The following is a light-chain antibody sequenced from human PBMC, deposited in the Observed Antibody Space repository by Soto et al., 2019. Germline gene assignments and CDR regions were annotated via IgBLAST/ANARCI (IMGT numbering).Light chain of an antibody. CDR2: RAS. CDR1: QTIGTS. V-gene: IGKV1-5*03. Sequence: DIQMTQFPSTLSASIGDRVTITCRASQTIGTSSTWCQQKPGNAPKLLIYRASSLEIGVPSRFSGSGSGTEFTLTVSSLQPDHFATYYCQQYVRYSPYTFGQGTRVEIK. J-gene: IGKJ2*01. CDR3: QQYVRYSPYT.